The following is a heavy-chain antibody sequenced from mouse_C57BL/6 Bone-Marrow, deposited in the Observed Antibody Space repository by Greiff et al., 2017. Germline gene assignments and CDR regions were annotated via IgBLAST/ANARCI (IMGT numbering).Heavy chain of an antibody. CDR1: GFNIQNTY. CDR3: ALSGYRYYAMDY. CDR2: IDPANGNT. J-gene: IGHJ4*01. V-gene: IGHV14-3*01. D-gene: IGHD3-2*02. Sequence: EVQLQQSVAELVRPGASVKLSCTASGFNIQNTYMHWVKQRPEQGLEWIGRIDPANGNTKYAPKFQGKATITADTSSNTAYLQLSSLTSEDTAIYYCALSGYRYYAMDYWGQGTSVTVSS.